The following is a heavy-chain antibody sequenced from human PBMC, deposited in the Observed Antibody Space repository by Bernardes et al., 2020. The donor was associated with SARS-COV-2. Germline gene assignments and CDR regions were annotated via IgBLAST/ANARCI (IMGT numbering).Heavy chain of an antibody. CDR2: IYYSGST. CDR3: ARVGGDDFWSGYYRDYYYMDV. D-gene: IGHD3-3*01. V-gene: IGHV4-59*01. J-gene: IGHJ6*03. Sequence: ETLSLTCTVSGGSISSYYWSWIRQPPGKGLEWIGYIYYSGSTNYNPSLKSRVTVSVDTSKNQFSLKLSSVTAADTAVYYCARVGGDDFWSGYYRDYYYMDVWGKGTTVTVSS. CDR1: GGSISSYY.